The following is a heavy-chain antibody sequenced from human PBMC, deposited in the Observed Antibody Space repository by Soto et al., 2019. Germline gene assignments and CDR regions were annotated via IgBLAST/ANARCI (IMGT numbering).Heavy chain of an antibody. D-gene: IGHD6-19*01. V-gene: IGHV1-8*01. CDR1: GYSFTSLA. CDR3: ARGGSAGVDY. Sequence: QVQLVQSGAEVREPGASVKVSCKASGYSFTSLAINWVRQTAGQGLEWMGWMEPSTGRTGYAQKFQGRVTMTRDTSINTAYMELTTLTSDDTAFYYCARGGSAGVDYWGQGTLVIVSS. J-gene: IGHJ4*02. CDR2: MEPSTGRT.